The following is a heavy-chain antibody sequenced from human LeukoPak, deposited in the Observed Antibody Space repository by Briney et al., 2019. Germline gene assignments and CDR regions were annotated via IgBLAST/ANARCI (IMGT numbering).Heavy chain of an antibody. V-gene: IGHV3-64D*09. CDR2: ISSNGGST. CDR3: LKDPCYSEFVNDAFYI. Sequence: GGSLRLSCSASGLPFSSYAMHWVRQAPGKGLEYVSAISSNGGSTYYADSVKGRFTISRDHSKNTLYLQMSSLRPEDTAGYYCLKDPCYSEFVNDAFYIWGQGTMVTVSS. CDR1: GLPFSSYA. J-gene: IGHJ3*02. D-gene: IGHD4-11*01.